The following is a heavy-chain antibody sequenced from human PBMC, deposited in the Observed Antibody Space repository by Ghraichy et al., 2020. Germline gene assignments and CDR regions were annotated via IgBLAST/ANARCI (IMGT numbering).Heavy chain of an antibody. CDR2: IRNKANSYTT. J-gene: IGHJ4*02. CDR3: ARGLCSGSRCYSGGN. CDR1: GFSFSDHH. D-gene: IGHD2-15*01. Sequence: GGSLRLSCAASGFSFSDHHMDWVRQALGKGLEWVARIRNKANSYTTEYTASVKGRFTISRDDSKNSLYLQMNSLKTEDTAMYYCARGLCSGSRCYSGGNWGQGILVTVSS. V-gene: IGHV3-72*01.